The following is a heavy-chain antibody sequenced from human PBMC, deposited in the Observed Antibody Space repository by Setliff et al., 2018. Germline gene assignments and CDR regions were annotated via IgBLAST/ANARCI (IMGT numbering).Heavy chain of an antibody. CDR3: ARGALVLQFLEWLPRFYYMDV. Sequence: ASVKVSCKASGYTFTNHYMHWVRQAPGQGLEWMGMINPGGGSTTYAQKFQGRVTMTRDTSTSTVYMELSSLRSEDTAVYFCARGALVLQFLEWLPRFYYMDVWGKGTTVTVSS. CDR1: GYTFTNHY. V-gene: IGHV1-46*01. CDR2: INPGGGST. D-gene: IGHD3-3*01. J-gene: IGHJ6*03.